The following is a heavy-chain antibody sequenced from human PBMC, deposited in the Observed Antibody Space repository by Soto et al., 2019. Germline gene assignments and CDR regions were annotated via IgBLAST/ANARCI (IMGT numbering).Heavy chain of an antibody. Sequence: TSXTLSLACAVSGGSMSSTNRWSWVRQPPGKGLEWIGEIYHSGSTNYNPSLKSRVTISVDKSKNQFSLKLSSVTAADTAVYYCAGSGYYHNSGMDVWGQGTPVTVSS. J-gene: IGHJ6*02. D-gene: IGHD3-22*01. CDR3: AGSGYYHNSGMDV. CDR2: IYHSGST. V-gene: IGHV4-4*02. CDR1: GGSMSSTNR.